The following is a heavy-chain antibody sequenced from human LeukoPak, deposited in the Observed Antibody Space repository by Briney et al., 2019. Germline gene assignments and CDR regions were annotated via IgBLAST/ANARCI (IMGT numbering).Heavy chain of an antibody. CDR2: IWYDSSNK. CDR3: VREKSDYTNGWYLFDY. Sequence: GGSLRLSCAASGFTFRSYGMHWVRQAPGKGLEWVAVIWYDSSNKYYADSVKGRYTISRDNSKNTLYLQMNSPRAEDTALYYCVREKSDYTNGWYLFDYWGQGTLVTVSS. D-gene: IGHD6-19*01. CDR1: GFTFRSYG. V-gene: IGHV3-33*01. J-gene: IGHJ4*02.